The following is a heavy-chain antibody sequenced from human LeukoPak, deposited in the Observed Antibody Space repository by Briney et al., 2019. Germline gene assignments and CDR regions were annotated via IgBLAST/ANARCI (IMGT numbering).Heavy chain of an antibody. V-gene: IGHV4-59*01. J-gene: IGHJ4*02. Sequence: TSETLSLTCTVSGGSISSYYWSWIRQPPGKGLGWIGYIYYSGSTNYNPSLKSRVTISVDTSKNQFSLKLSSATAADTAVYYCARGISSSWVDYWGQGTLVTVSS. CDR3: ARGISSSWVDY. CDR1: GGSISSYY. CDR2: IYYSGST. D-gene: IGHD6-13*01.